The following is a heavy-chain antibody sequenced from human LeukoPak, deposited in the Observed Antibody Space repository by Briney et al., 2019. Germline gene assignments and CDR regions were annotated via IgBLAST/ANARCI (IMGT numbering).Heavy chain of an antibody. J-gene: IGHJ5*02. CDR3: ARRAGEDDFWSGLNWFDP. V-gene: IGHV5-51*01. CDR1: GYSFTSYW. Sequence: GESLKISCKSSGYSFTSYWIGWVRQMPGKGLEWMGIIYPGDSDTRYSPSFQGQVTISADKSISTAYLQWSSLKASDTAMYYCARRAGEDDFWSGLNWFDPWGQGTLVTVSS. CDR2: IYPGDSDT. D-gene: IGHD3-3*01.